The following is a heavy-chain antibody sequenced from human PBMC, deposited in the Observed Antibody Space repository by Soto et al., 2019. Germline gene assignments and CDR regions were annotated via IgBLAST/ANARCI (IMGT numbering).Heavy chain of an antibody. CDR1: GYTFTSYD. CDR2: MNPNSGNT. V-gene: IGHV1-8*01. CDR3: ATSSLNYGSGSYSYYYYYMDV. Sequence: QVQLVQSGAEVKKPGASVKVSCKASGYTFTSYDINWVRQATGQGLEWMGWMNPNSGNTGYAQEFQGRVTMTRNTSISTAYMELSSLRSEDTAVYYCATSSLNYGSGSYSYYYYYMDVWGKGTTVTVSS. D-gene: IGHD3-10*01. J-gene: IGHJ6*03.